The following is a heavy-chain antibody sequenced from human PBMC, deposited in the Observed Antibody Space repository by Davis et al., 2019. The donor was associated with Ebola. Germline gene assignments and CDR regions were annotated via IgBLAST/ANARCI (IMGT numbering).Heavy chain of an antibody. CDR2: ISAYNGNT. D-gene: IGHD6-13*01. Sequence: ASVKVSCKASGYTFTSYGISWVRQAPGQGLEWMGWISAYNGNTNYAQKLQGRVTMTTDTSTSTAYMELRSLRSDDTAVYYCARVRQQLVSGWFNPWGQGTLVTVSS. CDR1: GYTFTSYG. J-gene: IGHJ5*02. CDR3: ARVRQQLVSGWFNP. V-gene: IGHV1-18*01.